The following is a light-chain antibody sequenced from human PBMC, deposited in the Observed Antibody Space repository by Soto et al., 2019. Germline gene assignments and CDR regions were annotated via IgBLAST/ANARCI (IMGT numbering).Light chain of an antibody. J-gene: IGKJ5*01. CDR2: DAF. V-gene: IGKV1-33*01. CDR3: QPYDHHPPIT. CDR1: QDISNY. Sequence: DIQMTQSPSSLSASVGDRVTITCQASQDISNYLNWYQQKPGKAPKLLIYDAFNLETGVPSRFSGSGYVTFFTFTISSLQPEDFATYYCQPYDHHPPITLGQGTRLEI.